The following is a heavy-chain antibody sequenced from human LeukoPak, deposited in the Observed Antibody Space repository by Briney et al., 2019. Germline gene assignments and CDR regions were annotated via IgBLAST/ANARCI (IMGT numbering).Heavy chain of an antibody. Sequence: ASVKVSCKASGYTFTGYYMHWVRQAPGQGLEWMGWINPNSGGTNYAQKFQGRVTMTRDTSISTAYMELSRLRSDDTAVYYCARDLLQDYYYYMDVWGKGTTVTVSS. CDR3: ARDLLQDYYYYMDV. CDR1: GYTFTGYY. CDR2: INPNSGGT. J-gene: IGHJ6*03. D-gene: IGHD4-11*01. V-gene: IGHV1-2*02.